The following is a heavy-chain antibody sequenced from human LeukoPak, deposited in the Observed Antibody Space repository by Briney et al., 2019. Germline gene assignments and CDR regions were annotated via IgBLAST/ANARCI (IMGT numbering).Heavy chain of an antibody. Sequence: SETPSLTCTVSGGSISSYYWSWIRQPPGKGLEWIGYIYYSGSTNYNPSLKSRVTISVDTSKNQLSLKLSSVTAADTAVYYCARAAVAGGFYFDYWGQGTLVTVSS. V-gene: IGHV4-59*12. J-gene: IGHJ4*02. CDR2: IYYSGST. CDR3: ARAAVAGGFYFDY. D-gene: IGHD6-19*01. CDR1: GGSISSYY.